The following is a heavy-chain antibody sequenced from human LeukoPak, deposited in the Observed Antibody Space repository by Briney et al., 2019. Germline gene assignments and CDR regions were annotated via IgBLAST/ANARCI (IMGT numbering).Heavy chain of an antibody. CDR2: IYHSGST. V-gene: IGHV4-30-2*01. CDR3: AREAAMVTLLDY. J-gene: IGHJ4*02. Sequence: SQTLSLTCAVSGGSISSGGYSWSWIRQPPGKGLEWIGYIYHSGSTYYNPSLKSRVTISVDRSKNQFSLKLSSVTAADTAVYYCAREAAMVTLLDYWGQGTLVTVSS. CDR1: GGSISSGGYS. D-gene: IGHD5-18*01.